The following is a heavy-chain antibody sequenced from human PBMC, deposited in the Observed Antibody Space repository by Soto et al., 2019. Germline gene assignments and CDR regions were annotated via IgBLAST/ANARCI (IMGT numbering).Heavy chain of an antibody. J-gene: IGHJ4*02. CDR3: AIDPTYYSGPSEY. CDR2: IYYSGST. CDR1: GGSISSSSYY. V-gene: IGHV4-39*01. Sequence: PSETLSLTCTVSGGSISSSSYYWGWIRQSPGKGLEWIGSIYYSGSTYYNPSLKSRVTISVDTSKNQFSLKVSSVTAADTAVYYCAIDPTYYSGPSEYWGQGTLVTVSS. D-gene: IGHD3-10*01.